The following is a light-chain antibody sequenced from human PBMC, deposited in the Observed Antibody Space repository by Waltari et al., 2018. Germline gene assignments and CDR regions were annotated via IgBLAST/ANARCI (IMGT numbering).Light chain of an antibody. CDR3: CSCAGYYTYWV. J-gene: IGLJ3*02. CDR1: SSDVGGYDH. CDR2: EVT. Sequence: QSALTQPHSVSGSPGQSVTISCTGTSSDVGGYDHVSWYQQRPGRAPTLWIYEVTKRPSGAPVRFSGSQSGSTASLTSSGRQADDEGDYYCCSCAGYYTYWVFGGGTELTVL. V-gene: IGLV2-11*01.